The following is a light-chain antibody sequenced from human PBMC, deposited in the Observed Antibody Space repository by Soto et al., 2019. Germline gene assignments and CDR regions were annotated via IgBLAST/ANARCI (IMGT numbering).Light chain of an antibody. CDR1: QTISSW. Sequence: DIQMTQSPSTLSASVGDSVTITCRASQTISSWLAWYQQKPGKAPNLLIYKASSLKSGVPSRFSGSGSGTEFPLTISSLQPDDFATYYCQQYNSYSWTFGQGTKVEIK. J-gene: IGKJ1*01. CDR3: QQYNSYSWT. V-gene: IGKV1-5*03. CDR2: KAS.